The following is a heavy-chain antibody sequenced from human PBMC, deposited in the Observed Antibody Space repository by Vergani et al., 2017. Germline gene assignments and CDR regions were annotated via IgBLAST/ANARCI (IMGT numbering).Heavy chain of an antibody. J-gene: IGHJ3*02. D-gene: IGHD1-1*01. CDR3: TRGPVQPEGDAFDI. V-gene: IGHV3-49*04. CDR2: IRNKAYGGTT. Sequence: EVQLLHSGGGVIQPGGSVRLSCAASGFTFSACPMTWVRQAPGKGLEWVAFIRNKAYGGTTEYAASVKGRFTISRDDSKSIAYLQMNSLKTEDTAVYYCTRGPVQPEGDAFDIWGQGTMVTVSS. CDR1: GFTFSACP.